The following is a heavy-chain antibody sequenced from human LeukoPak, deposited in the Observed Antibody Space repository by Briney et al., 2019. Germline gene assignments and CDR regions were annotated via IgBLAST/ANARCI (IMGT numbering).Heavy chain of an antibody. Sequence: SETLPLSFMVPRGPISSYHWSWIRQPTGKGLERIGHIYYSGSTNYNPSLKSRVTISVDTSKNQFSLKLSSVTAADTAVYYCARHPFPKYDFRSGYSTAYYFDYWGQGTLVTVSS. CDR3: ARHPFPKYDFRSGYSTAYYFDY. CDR2: IYYSGST. CDR1: RGPISSYH. J-gene: IGHJ4*02. D-gene: IGHD3-3*01. V-gene: IGHV4-59*08.